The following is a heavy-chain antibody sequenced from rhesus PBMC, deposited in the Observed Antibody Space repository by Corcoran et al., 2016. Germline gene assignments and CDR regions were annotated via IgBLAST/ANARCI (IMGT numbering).Heavy chain of an antibody. CDR2: IYGSGSIT. D-gene: IGHD6-25*01. J-gene: IGHJ4*01. CDR3: ARGGRQLDY. V-gene: IGHV4-169*01. Sequence: QLQLQESGPGLVKPSETLSVTCAVSGGSISSSYWSWIRKAPGKGLEWIGYIYGSGSITTYNPARKSRCTLSVDTSKNQLSLKLSSVTTADTAVYYCARGGRQLDYWGQGVLVTVSS. CDR1: GGSISSSY.